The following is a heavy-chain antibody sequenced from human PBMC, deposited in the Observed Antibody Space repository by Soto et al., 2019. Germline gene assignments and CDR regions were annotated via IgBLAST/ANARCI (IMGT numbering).Heavy chain of an antibody. D-gene: IGHD6-19*01. J-gene: IGHJ4*02. Sequence: QVQLVESGGGVVQPGGSLRVSCAASGFSFSSYDMHWVRQAPGKGLERVAGISYDGSNKHYADYVKGRFTISRDNSKNTLYLQMNSMRVEDTAVYHCAKVLCAERGSGSPLDYWGQGTLVTVSS. V-gene: IGHV3-30*18. CDR1: GFSFSSYD. CDR3: AKVLCAERGSGSPLDY. CDR2: ISYDGSNK.